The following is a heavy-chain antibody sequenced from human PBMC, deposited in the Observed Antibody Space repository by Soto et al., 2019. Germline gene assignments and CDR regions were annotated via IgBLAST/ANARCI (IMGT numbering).Heavy chain of an antibody. CDR2: ISSSSTI. D-gene: IGHD5-18*01. CDR1: GFTFSSYS. V-gene: IGHV3-48*02. CDR3: ARVRIHTAMVTGWFDP. Sequence: GGSLRLSCAASGFTFSSYSMNWVRQAPGKGLEWVSYISSSSTIYYADSVKGRFTISRDNAKNSLYLQMNSLRDEDTAVYYCARVRIHTAMVTGWFDPWGQGTLVTVSS. J-gene: IGHJ5*02.